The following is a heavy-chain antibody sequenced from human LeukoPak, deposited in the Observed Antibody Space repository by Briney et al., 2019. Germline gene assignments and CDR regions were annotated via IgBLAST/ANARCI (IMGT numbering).Heavy chain of an antibody. CDR2: VYHTGAT. Sequence: SETLSLTCGVSGYSISSGYFWGWIRQPPGKGLEWIGSVYHTGATYYNPSLRSPVTISVDTSKNQFSLELNSVTAADTAVYYCARDLGLTISANWFDPWGQGTLVTVSS. CDR3: ARDLGLTISANWFDP. D-gene: IGHD3-9*01. J-gene: IGHJ5*02. CDR1: GYSISSGYF. V-gene: IGHV4-38-2*02.